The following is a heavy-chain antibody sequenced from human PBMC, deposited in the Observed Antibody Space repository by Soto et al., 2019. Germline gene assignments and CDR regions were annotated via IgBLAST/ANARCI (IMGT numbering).Heavy chain of an antibody. CDR2: IKSKTDGGTT. D-gene: IGHD2-15*01. V-gene: IGHV3-15*01. CDR3: TAHPEPKDIVVVLAASAAFDI. CDR1: GFTFSNAW. J-gene: IGHJ3*02. Sequence: EVQLVESGGGLVKPGGSLRLSCAASGFTFSNAWMSWVRQAPGKGLEWVGRIKSKTDGGTTDYAAPMKGRFTISRDDSKNTLYLQMNSLKTEDTAVYYCTAHPEPKDIVVVLAASAAFDIWGQGTMVTVSS.